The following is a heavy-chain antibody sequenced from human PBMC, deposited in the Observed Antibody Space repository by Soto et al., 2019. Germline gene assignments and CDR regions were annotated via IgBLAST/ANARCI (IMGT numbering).Heavy chain of an antibody. J-gene: IGHJ6*03. CDR1: GFTFSSYG. V-gene: IGHV3-30*18. CDR2: ISYDGSNK. Sequence: GGSLRLSCAASGFTFSSYGMHWVRQAPGKGLEWVAVISYDGSNKYYADSVKGRFTISRDNSKNTLYLQMNSLRAEDTAVYYCAKDGSGSYGDYYYYMDVWGKGTTVTVSS. CDR3: AKDGSGSYGDYYYYMDV. D-gene: IGHD3-10*01.